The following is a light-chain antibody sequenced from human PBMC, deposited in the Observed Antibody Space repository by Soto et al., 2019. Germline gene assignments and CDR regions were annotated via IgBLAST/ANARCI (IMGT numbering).Light chain of an antibody. Sequence: EIVLTQSPATLSLSPGDRVTLSCRASQTVGRYLSWYQHSPGQGPRLLVYDTSNRATGIPARFSGSGSETDFTLTISSLEPEDFAVYYGQQRLHWPITFGQGTRLEI. CDR1: QTVGRY. V-gene: IGKV3-11*01. CDR3: QQRLHWPIT. CDR2: DTS. J-gene: IGKJ5*01.